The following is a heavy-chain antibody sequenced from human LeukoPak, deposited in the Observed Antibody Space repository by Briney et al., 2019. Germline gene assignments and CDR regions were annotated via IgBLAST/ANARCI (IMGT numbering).Heavy chain of an antibody. D-gene: IGHD1-1*01. CDR1: GGSISSGGYY. CDR2: IYYSGST. V-gene: IGHV4-31*03. J-gene: IGHJ6*02. CDR3: ARVNPGTYYGMDV. Sequence: SQTLSLTCTLSGGSISSGGYYWSWIRQHPGKGLAWIGYIYYSGSTYYNPSLKSRVTISVDTSKNQFSLKLSSVTAADTAVYYCARVNPGTYYGMDVWGQGTTVTVSS.